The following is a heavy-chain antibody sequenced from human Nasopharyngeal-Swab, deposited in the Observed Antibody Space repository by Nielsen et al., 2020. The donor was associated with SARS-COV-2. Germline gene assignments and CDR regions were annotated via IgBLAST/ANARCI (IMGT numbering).Heavy chain of an antibody. J-gene: IGHJ5*02. V-gene: IGHV3-23*01. CDR1: GFTFSSYA. Sequence: GESLKISCAASGFTFSSYAMTWVRQAPGKGLEWVSSISVNGASTYYAGSVKGRFTISRDNSKNTLYLQMNSLRAEDTAVYYCAGVGVETNWFDPWGQGTLVTVSS. CDR2: ISVNGAST. CDR3: AGVGVETNWFDP. D-gene: IGHD1-26*01.